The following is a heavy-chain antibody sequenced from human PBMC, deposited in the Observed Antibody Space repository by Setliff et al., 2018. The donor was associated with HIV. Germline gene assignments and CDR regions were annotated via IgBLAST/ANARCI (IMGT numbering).Heavy chain of an antibody. V-gene: IGHV4-34*01. CDR1: GGSFSDYY. D-gene: IGHD6-19*01. Sequence: LSLTCAVYGGSFSDYYWSWIRQPPGKGLEWIGEINHSGSTNYNPSLKSRVTINVDTSYKQFSLRLNSVTAADTAVYYCARLWGRTSGWRGNGYWGQGILVTVS. CDR2: INHSGST. J-gene: IGHJ4*02. CDR3: ARLWGRTSGWRGNGY.